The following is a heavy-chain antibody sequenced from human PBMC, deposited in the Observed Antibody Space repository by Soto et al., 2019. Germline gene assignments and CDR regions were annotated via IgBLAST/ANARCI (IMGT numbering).Heavy chain of an antibody. CDR3: AREGVNYYDSSGYYYVSAFDI. CDR1: GYTFTGYY. D-gene: IGHD3-22*01. CDR2: INPNSGGT. Sequence: QVPLVQSGAEVKKPGASVKVSCKASGYTFTGYYMHWVRQAPGQGLEWMGWINPNSGGTNYAQKFQGRVTMTRDTSISTAYMELSRLRSDDTAVYYCAREGVNYYDSSGYYYVSAFDIWGQGTMVTVSS. J-gene: IGHJ3*02. V-gene: IGHV1-2*02.